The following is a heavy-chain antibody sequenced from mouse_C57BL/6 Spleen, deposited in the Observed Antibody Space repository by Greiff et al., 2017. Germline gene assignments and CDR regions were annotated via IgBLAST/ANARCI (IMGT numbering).Heavy chain of an antibody. J-gene: IGHJ2*01. CDR1: GFNIKDYY. D-gene: IGHD1-1*01. V-gene: IGHV14-2*01. Sequence: VHVKQSGAELVKPGASVKLSCTASGFNIKDYYMHWVKQRTEQGLEWIGRIDPEDGETKYAPKFQGKATITADPSSNTAYLQLSSLTSEDTAVYYCARKWNYYGSSYGVYFDYWGQGTTLTVSS. CDR2: IDPEDGET. CDR3: ARKWNYYGSSYGVYFDY.